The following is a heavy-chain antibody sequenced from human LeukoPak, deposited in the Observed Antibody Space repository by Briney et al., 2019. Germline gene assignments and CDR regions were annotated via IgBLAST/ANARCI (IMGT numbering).Heavy chain of an antibody. D-gene: IGHD3-22*01. CDR3: AKDKYYDSSGTLDY. V-gene: IGHV3-9*01. J-gene: IGHJ4*02. Sequence: GGSLRLSCAASGFTFDDYAMHWVRQAPGKGLEWVSGISWNSGSIGYADSVKGRFTISRDNAKSSLYLQMNSLRAEDTALYYCAKDKYYDSSGTLDYWGQGTLVTVSS. CDR2: ISWNSGSI. CDR1: GFTFDDYA.